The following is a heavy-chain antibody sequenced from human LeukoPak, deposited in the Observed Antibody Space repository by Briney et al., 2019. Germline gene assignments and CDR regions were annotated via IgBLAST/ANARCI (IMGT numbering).Heavy chain of an antibody. CDR1: GFTFSGYA. CDR2: IYSGGST. J-gene: IGHJ3*02. CDR3: ARSLQGGAPTGDI. V-gene: IGHV3-53*01. D-gene: IGHD2-21*01. Sequence: GGSLRLSCAVSGFTFSGYAMSWVRQAPGKGLEWVSVIYSGGSTYYADSVKGRFTISRDNSKNTLYLQMNSLRAEDTAVYYCARSLQGGAPTGDIWGQGTMVTVSS.